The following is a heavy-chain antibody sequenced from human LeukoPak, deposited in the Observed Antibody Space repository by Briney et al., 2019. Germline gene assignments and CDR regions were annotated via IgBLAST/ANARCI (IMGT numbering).Heavy chain of an antibody. CDR1: GYTFIYYY. CDR2: INPDSGGT. Sequence: ASVKVSCEASGYTFIYYYIYWVRQAPGQGLEWMGWINPDSGGTNYAHNFQGRVTMTRDTSITTAYMALSRLRPDDTAVYYCAREGYCSGGNCPVEHWGHGTLVTVSS. J-gene: IGHJ4*01. CDR3: AREGYCSGGNCPVEH. V-gene: IGHV1-2*07. D-gene: IGHD2-15*01.